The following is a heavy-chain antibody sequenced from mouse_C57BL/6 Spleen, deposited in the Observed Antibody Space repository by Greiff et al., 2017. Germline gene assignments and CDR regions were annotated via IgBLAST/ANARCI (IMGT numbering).Heavy chain of an antibody. CDR3: ARYEDYGYFDV. D-gene: IGHD2-12*01. CDR1: GYAFSSYW. V-gene: IGHV1-80*01. CDR2: IYPGDGDT. J-gene: IGHJ1*03. Sequence: LQQSGASVRISCKASGYAFSSYWMNWVKQRPGKGLEWIGQIYPGDGDTNYNGKFKGKATLTADKSSSTAYMQLSSLTSEDSAVYFCARYEDYGYFDVWGTGTTVTVSS.